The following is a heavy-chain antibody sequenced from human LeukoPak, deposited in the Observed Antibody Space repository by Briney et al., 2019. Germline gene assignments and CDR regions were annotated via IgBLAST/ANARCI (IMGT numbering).Heavy chain of an antibody. D-gene: IGHD3-10*01. V-gene: IGHV1-2*04. Sequence: ASVKVSCKASGGTFSSYAISWVRQAPGQGLEWMGWINPNSGGTNYAQKFQGWVTMTRDTSISTAYMELSRLRSDDTAVYYCARGSTGGYYGSGSYSYWGQGTLVTVSS. CDR1: GGTFSSYA. CDR2: INPNSGGT. CDR3: ARGSTGGYYGSGSYSY. J-gene: IGHJ4*02.